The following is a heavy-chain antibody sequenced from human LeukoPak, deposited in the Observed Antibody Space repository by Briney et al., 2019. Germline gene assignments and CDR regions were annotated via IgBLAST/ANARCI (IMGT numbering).Heavy chain of an antibody. CDR1: GFTFSSNY. D-gene: IGHD3-22*01. Sequence: PGGSLRLSCAASGFTFSSNYMSWVRQAPGKGLEWVSVISSGGSTNYADSVKGRFTISRDNSKNTLNLQMNSLRAEDTAVYYCARDSMIVGWYFQHWGQGTLVTVSS. CDR2: ISSGGST. V-gene: IGHV3-66*01. J-gene: IGHJ1*01. CDR3: ARDSMIVGWYFQH.